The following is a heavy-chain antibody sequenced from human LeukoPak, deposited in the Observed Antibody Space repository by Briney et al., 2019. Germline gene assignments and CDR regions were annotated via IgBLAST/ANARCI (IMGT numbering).Heavy chain of an antibody. CDR1: GCTFSSYA. V-gene: IGHV3-30*03. Sequence: GGALRLSCAASGCTFSSYAMSWLRQAPGKEVEGVTLLSYDGTNKQYVDSVNDRFTISRDNSQNTVDLHMDSLRAEDTAVYDRARGGPLGDTSRFDFWGQGILVTVSS. J-gene: IGHJ4*02. D-gene: IGHD3-22*01. CDR2: LSYDGTNK. CDR3: ARGGPLGDTSRFDF.